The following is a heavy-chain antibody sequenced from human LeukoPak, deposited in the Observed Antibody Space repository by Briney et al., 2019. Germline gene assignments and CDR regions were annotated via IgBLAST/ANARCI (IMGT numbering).Heavy chain of an antibody. CDR3: ARGLGSSWYGD. Sequence: SETLSLTFTVSGGPISSRSHHWGWIRQPPGTGLEWMGYTYYSGTTFYNPSLKSRVTISVDTSKNQFSLKLRSVTAADTAVYFCARGLGSSWYGDWGQGSLVTVS. D-gene: IGHD6-13*01. V-gene: IGHV4-30-4*08. J-gene: IGHJ4*02. CDR2: TYYSGTT. CDR1: GGPISSRSHH.